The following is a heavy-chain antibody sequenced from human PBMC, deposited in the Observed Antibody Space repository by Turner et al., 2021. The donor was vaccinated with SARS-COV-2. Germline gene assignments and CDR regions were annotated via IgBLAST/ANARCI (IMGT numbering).Heavy chain of an antibody. CDR1: GFTFSNYA. Sequence: QVQLVESGGGVVQPERSLRLSCAASGFTFSNYAMHWVRQAPGKGLEWVVFISYDGSYKYYADSVKGRFTISRDNSKNTLYLQMNSLRAEDTAVYYCARDREDCSSSSCYEAYWGQGTLVTVSS. J-gene: IGHJ4*02. CDR2: ISYDGSYK. CDR3: ARDREDCSSSSCYEAY. D-gene: IGHD2-2*01. V-gene: IGHV3-30-3*01.